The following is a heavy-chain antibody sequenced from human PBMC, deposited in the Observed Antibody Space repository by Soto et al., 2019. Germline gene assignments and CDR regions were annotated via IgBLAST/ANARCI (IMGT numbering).Heavy chain of an antibody. CDR2: ISTGSGYT. J-gene: IGHJ4*01. Sequence: GGSLRLSCAASRFTFRFSDYYMSWIRQAPGKGLEWISYISTGSGYTNYADSVRGRFTISRDTAKNSLYLQMNSLRAEDTAIYYCARVLYYDIPTALDFWGHGTLVTVSS. CDR1: RFTFRFSDYY. D-gene: IGHD3-9*01. CDR3: ARVLYYDIPTALDF. V-gene: IGHV3-11*03.